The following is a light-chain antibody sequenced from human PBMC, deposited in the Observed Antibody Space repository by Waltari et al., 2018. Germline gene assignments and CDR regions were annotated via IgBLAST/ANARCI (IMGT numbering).Light chain of an antibody. V-gene: IGLV3-25*03. CDR2: KNN. CDR3: QSSDITGTYGV. J-gene: IGLJ3*02. Sequence: SHELTQPPSVSVSPGQTARITCSGVVLATQDTSWYQQNPGQAPVLVMFKNNEGPSGIPERFFGSRSETTVTLMIIGAQEEDEADYYCQSSDITGTYGVFGGGTKLTVL. CDR1: VLATQD.